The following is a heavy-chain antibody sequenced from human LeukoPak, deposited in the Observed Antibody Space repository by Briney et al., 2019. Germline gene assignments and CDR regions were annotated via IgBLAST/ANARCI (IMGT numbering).Heavy chain of an antibody. D-gene: IGHD5-24*01. Sequence: PSETLSLTCTVSGGSINNGGYYWSWIRQHPGKGLEWIGYIYYSGSSYYNPSLRSRVTISVETSKNHFSLKLSSVTAADTAVYYCAGNRDGYNSFDSWGQGTLVTVSS. CDR3: AGNRDGYNSFDS. J-gene: IGHJ4*02. V-gene: IGHV4-31*03. CDR2: IYYSGSS. CDR1: GGSINNGGYY.